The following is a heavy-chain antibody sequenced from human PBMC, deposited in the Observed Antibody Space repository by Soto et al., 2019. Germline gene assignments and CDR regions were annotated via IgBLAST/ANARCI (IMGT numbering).Heavy chain of an antibody. CDR1: GFTFDDYA. V-gene: IGHV3-9*01. CDR3: AMSNSNDLYYHFES. CDR2: INRNSDTI. Sequence: GGSLRLSCAASGFTFDDYAMHWVRQAPGKGLEWVSGINRNSDTIGYADSVKGRFTVSRDNAKGSLLLQMSSLRAEDTAVYFCAMSNSNDLYYHFESWGQGTPVTVSS. D-gene: IGHD3-22*01. J-gene: IGHJ4*02.